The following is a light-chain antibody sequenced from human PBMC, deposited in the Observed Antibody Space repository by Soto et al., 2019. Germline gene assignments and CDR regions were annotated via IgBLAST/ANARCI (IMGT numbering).Light chain of an antibody. CDR2: GAC. Sequence: IVLTNSPATLSFSPWQRSTLSCSASQSVSSSDLAWYKPDPGQAPRLLIAGACTRATGIPARFSGSGSGTEFTLTILSLQSEDFEVYYCQQYNNWPHTFGQGTKVDI. CDR1: QSVSSSD. J-gene: IGKJ1*01. CDR3: QQYNNWPHT. V-gene: IGKV3-15*01.